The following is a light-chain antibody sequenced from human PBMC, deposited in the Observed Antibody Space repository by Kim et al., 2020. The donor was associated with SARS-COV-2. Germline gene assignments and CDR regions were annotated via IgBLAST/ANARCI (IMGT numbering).Light chain of an antibody. CDR2: GVT. CDR1: SSDVGGYDY. Sequence: GQSITISCSGTSSDVGGYDYVSWYQQHPDKAPKLIIYGVTKRPSGVSDRFSGSKSGNTASLTISGLQAEDEADYYCFSHTNTDTGVFGGGTKVTVL. V-gene: IGLV2-14*03. J-gene: IGLJ3*02. CDR3: FSHTNTDTGV.